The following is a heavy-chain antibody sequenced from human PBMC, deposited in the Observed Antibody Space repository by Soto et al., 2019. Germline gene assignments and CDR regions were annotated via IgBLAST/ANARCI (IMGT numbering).Heavy chain of an antibody. Sequence: EVQLLESGGGLVQPGGSLRLSCAASGFTFSNYALTWVRQAPGKGLEWVSNISTSGGNTDYADSVRGRFTISRDNSKNTGYLQMNSLRGEDTAIYYCAKERAARGIDYWGQGTLVTVSS. D-gene: IGHD6-6*01. CDR1: GFTFSNYA. CDR2: ISTSGGNT. CDR3: AKERAARGIDY. V-gene: IGHV3-23*01. J-gene: IGHJ4*02.